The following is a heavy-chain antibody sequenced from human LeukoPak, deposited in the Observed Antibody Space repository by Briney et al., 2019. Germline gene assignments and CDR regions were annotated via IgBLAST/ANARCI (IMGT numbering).Heavy chain of an antibody. J-gene: IGHJ4*02. D-gene: IGHD6-13*01. Sequence: ASVKVSCKASGYTFIDYYIQWVRQAPGQGLEWMGRINPNSGGTNYAQKFQGRVTMSRDTSINTAYMELSSLRSDDTSMYHCAIGIPALGTFDYWGQGTLVTVSS. CDR1: GYTFIDYY. V-gene: IGHV1-2*06. CDR2: INPNSGGT. CDR3: AIGIPALGTFDY.